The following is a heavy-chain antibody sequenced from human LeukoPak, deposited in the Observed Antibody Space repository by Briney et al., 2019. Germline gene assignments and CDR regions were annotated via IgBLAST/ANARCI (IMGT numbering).Heavy chain of an antibody. J-gene: IGHJ4*02. Sequence: GESLKISCKGSGYSFTSYWISWVRQMPGKGLEWMGRIDPGDSYTNYSPSFQGHVTISADKSISTAYLQWSSLKASDTAMYYCARHVSPIDIVVVPAPTYFDYWGQGTLVTVSS. V-gene: IGHV5-10-1*01. CDR3: ARHVSPIDIVVVPAPTYFDY. D-gene: IGHD2-2*01. CDR2: IDPGDSYT. CDR1: GYSFTSYW.